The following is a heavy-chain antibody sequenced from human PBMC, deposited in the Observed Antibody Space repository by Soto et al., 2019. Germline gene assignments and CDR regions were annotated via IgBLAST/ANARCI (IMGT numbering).Heavy chain of an antibody. D-gene: IGHD6-19*01. CDR1: GFTFSTYA. J-gene: IGHJ4*02. V-gene: IGHV3-30-3*01. CDR2: VSYDGSNK. Sequence: QVQLVESGGGVVQPGRSLRLSCAASGFTFSTYAMHWVRQAPGKGLEWVAVVSYDGSNKYYADSVKGRFTISRDSSKNTLYLQMNSLRAEDTAVYYCEVAVADYWGQGTLVTVSS. CDR3: EVAVADY.